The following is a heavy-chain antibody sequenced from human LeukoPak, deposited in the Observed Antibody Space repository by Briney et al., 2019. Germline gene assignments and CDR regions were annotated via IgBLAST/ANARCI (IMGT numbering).Heavy chain of an antibody. D-gene: IGHD3-22*01. Sequence: SETLSLTCTVSGGSISSYYWSWIRQPPGKGLEWIGYIYYSGSTNYNPSLKSRVTISVDTSKNQFSLKLSSVTAADTAVYYCARDQPTYYYDSSGYYRGYYFDYWGQRTLVTVSS. CDR1: GGSISSYY. CDR2: IYYSGST. V-gene: IGHV4-59*01. CDR3: ARDQPTYYYDSSGYYRGYYFDY. J-gene: IGHJ4*02.